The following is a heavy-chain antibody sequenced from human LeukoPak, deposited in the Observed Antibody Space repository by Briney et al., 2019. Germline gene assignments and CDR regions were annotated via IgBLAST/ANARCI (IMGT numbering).Heavy chain of an antibody. Sequence: GGSLRLSCAASGFTFSSYAMHWVRQAPGKGVEWVAVIWYDGSNKYYADSVKGRFTISRDHSKNTLYLQMKSLRAEDTAVYYCARELEIAVAGTLGYWGQGTLVTVSS. CDR2: IWYDGSNK. V-gene: IGHV3-33*01. J-gene: IGHJ4*02. CDR3: ARELEIAVAGTLGY. CDR1: GFTFSSYA. D-gene: IGHD6-19*01.